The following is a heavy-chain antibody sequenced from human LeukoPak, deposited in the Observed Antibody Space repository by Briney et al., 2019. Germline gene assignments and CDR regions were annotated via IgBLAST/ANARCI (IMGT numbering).Heavy chain of an antibody. CDR2: IYYSGNT. V-gene: IGHV4-39*07. CDR1: GGSISSNNYY. J-gene: IGHJ3*02. CDR3: ARAIVGAPPFDAFDI. Sequence: PSETLSLTCTVSGGSISSNNYYWGCIRQPPGTGLEWIGSIYYSGNTYYNPSLKSRVTISVDTSKNQFSLKLSSVTAADTAVYYCARAIVGAPPFDAFDIWGQGTMVTVSS. D-gene: IGHD1-26*01.